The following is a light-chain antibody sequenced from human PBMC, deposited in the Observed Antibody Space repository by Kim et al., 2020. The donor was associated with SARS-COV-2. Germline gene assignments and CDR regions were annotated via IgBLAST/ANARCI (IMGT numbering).Light chain of an antibody. CDR2: DAS. CDR3: QQRGNWPT. V-gene: IGKV3-11*01. Sequence: ALSPGERATRSCRASQSVKTYLAWYQHKPGQSPRLLIHDASNRATGVPPRFSGGGSGTDFTLPISSLEPEDFAVYYCQQRGNWPTFGQGTRLEIK. J-gene: IGKJ5*01. CDR1: QSVKTY.